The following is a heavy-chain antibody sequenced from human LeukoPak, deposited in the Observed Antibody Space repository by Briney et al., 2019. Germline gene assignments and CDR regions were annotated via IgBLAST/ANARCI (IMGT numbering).Heavy chain of an antibody. V-gene: IGHV3-30*03. Sequence: PGRSQRLSCAASGFPFSSYGMHWVRQAPGKGLEWVAVTSSDGSKNHYADSVKGRFTISRENAKNSLYLQMNSLRAGDTAVYYCARGMGATTQSLFDQWGHGTLVTVSS. J-gene: IGHJ4*01. CDR3: ARGMGATTQSLFDQ. D-gene: IGHD1-26*01. CDR1: GFPFSSYG. CDR2: TSSDGSKN.